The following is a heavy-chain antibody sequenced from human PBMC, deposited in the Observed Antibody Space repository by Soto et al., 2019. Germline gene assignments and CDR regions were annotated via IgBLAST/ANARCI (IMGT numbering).Heavy chain of an antibody. D-gene: IGHD2-21*01. V-gene: IGHV3-48*03. Sequence: VGSLRLSCAASGFTFSNSEMNWVRQAPGKGLEWISYITSSGSTIYYADSVKGRFTISRDNAKNSLYLQMNSLRAEDTAVYYCARGNSPINIYWGQGTLVTVSS. CDR1: GFTFSNSE. CDR2: ITSSGSTI. CDR3: ARGNSPINIY. J-gene: IGHJ4*02.